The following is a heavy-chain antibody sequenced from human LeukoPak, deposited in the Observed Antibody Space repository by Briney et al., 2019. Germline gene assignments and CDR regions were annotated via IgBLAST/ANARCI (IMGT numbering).Heavy chain of an antibody. J-gene: IGHJ5*02. CDR3: ARQGVRGVIGNWFDP. D-gene: IGHD3-10*01. V-gene: IGHV4-39*01. CDR1: GGSITSSNFY. CDR2: IYYSGTT. Sequence: PSETLSLTCTVSGGSITSSNFYWGWIRQPPGKGLEWIGSIYYSGTTFYNLSLRSRVTVFRDTSKNHFSLMLTSVTAADTAVYYCARQGVRGVIGNWFDPWGQGILVTVSS.